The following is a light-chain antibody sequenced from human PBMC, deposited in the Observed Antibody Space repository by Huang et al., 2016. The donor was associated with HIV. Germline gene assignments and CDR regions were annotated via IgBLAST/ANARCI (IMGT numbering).Light chain of an antibody. Sequence: ILFTQFPATLSVSPGQRVTLSCRASQSVGGKLAWYQQRPGQAPRLLIYGASTRVPTIPDRYSGSGSGTEFTLTNSSLQSEDFAVYYCQQYDTWPPLTFGGGTKV. CDR2: GAS. CDR3: QQYDTWPPLT. CDR1: QSVGGK. J-gene: IGKJ4*01. V-gene: IGKV3-15*01.